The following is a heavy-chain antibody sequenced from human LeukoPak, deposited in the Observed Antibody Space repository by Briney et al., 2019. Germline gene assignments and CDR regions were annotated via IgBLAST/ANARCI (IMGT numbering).Heavy chain of an antibody. CDR2: INPNSGGT. Sequence: GASVKVSCKASGYTFTGYYMHWVRQAPGQGLEWIGWINPNSGGTNYAQKFQGRVTMTRDTSISTAYMKLSRLRSDDTAVYYCAIIVATIGPFDYWGQGTLVTVSS. J-gene: IGHJ4*02. CDR1: GYTFTGYY. CDR3: AIIVATIGPFDY. D-gene: IGHD5-12*01. V-gene: IGHV1-2*02.